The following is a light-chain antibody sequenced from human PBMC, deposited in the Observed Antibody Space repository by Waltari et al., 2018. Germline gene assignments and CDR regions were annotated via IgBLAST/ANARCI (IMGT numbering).Light chain of an antibody. CDR2: DVT. J-gene: IGLJ2*01. CDR1: SSDVGGYNY. V-gene: IGLV2-11*01. CDR3: CSYADTYTVL. Sequence: QSALTQPRSVSGSPGQSVTISCTGTSSDVGGYNYVSWYQQHPGKAPKLMIYDVTKRPPGVPVRFSGSKSGSTASLTISGLQAEDEADYYCCSYADTYTVLFGGGTKLTVL.